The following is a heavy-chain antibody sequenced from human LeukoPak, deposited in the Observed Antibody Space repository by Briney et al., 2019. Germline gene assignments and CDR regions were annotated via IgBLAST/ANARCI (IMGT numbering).Heavy chain of an antibody. Sequence: PGGSLRLSCAASGFTFSSYGMHWVRQAPGKGLEWVAFIRYDGSNKYYADSVKGRFTISRDNSKNTLYLQMNSLRAEGTAVYYCAKDRRQLVRFFDYWGQGTLVTVSS. CDR3: AKDRRQLVRFFDY. J-gene: IGHJ4*02. D-gene: IGHD6-6*01. CDR2: IRYDGSNK. V-gene: IGHV3-30*02. CDR1: GFTFSSYG.